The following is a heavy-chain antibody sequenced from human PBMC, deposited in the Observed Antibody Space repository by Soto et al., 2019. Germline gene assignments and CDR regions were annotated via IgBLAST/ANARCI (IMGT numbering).Heavy chain of an antibody. CDR2: IYYSGNT. Sequence: SETLSLTCTFSCDSGTSGEYYWSWIREPPGKGLEWIGYIYYSGNTNYSPSLKSRVARSLDTSHNQFSLKLSSVTAADTAVYFCARIPVDTYMTYWFDPWGQGTLVTVSS. CDR3: ARIPVDTYMTYWFDP. V-gene: IGHV4-61*08. D-gene: IGHD5-18*01. J-gene: IGHJ5*01. CDR1: CDSGTSGEYY.